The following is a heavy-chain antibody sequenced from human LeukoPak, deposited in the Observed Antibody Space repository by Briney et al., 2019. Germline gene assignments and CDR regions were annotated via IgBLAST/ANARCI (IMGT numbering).Heavy chain of an antibody. V-gene: IGHV4-38-2*02. J-gene: IGHJ4*02. CDR2: IYHSGST. CDR3: ARVLDYYGSGSYGGDY. D-gene: IGHD3-10*01. CDR1: WYSITNGYY. Sequence: SETLSLTCTVSWYSITNGYYWGWIRQPPGKGLECIGIIYHSGSTFYNSSLKSRVTLSVDTSKNQFSLKLNSVTAADTAVYYCARVLDYYGSGSYGGDYWGLGTLVTVSS.